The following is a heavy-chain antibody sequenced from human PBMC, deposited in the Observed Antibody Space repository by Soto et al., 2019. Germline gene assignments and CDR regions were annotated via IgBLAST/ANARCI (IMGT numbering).Heavy chain of an antibody. CDR3: ARKAQLRCSPRVHYYYYGMDV. CDR1: GGSFSGYY. J-gene: IGHJ6*02. CDR2: INHSGST. D-gene: IGHD3-3*01. V-gene: IGHV4-34*01. Sequence: QVQLQQWGAGLLKPSETLSLTCAVYGGSFSGYYWSWIRQPPGKGLEWIGEINHSGSTNYNPSLKSRVTISVDTSKNQFSLKLSSVTAADTAVYYCARKAQLRCSPRVHYYYYGMDVWGQGTTVTVSS.